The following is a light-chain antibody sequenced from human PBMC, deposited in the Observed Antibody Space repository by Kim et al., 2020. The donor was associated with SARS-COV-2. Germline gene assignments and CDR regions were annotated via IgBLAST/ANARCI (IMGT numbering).Light chain of an antibody. V-gene: IGKV3-15*01. Sequence: EIVMTQSPATLSVSPGERATLSCRASQSVSSNLAWYQQKPVQAPRLLIYGASTRATGIPARFSGSGSGTEFTLTISSLQSEDFAVYYCQQYNNWPTWTFGLATKVVIK. CDR1: QSVSSN. J-gene: IGKJ1*01. CDR3: QQYNNWPTWT. CDR2: GAS.